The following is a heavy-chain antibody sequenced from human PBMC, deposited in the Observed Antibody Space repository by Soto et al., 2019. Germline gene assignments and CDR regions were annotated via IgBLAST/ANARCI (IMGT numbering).Heavy chain of an antibody. D-gene: IGHD1-7*01. Sequence: QITLKESGPTVVEPTETLTLTCSFSGFSLTSRPMGVGWIRQSPGKALEWLAVIYWDDDKRYNPSLRSRLTITKDTSKKQVVLTMTYKEPPDTATYYCAHRLGGFTWNYAYLDYWGQGTRVTVSS. CDR2: IYWDDDK. CDR1: GFSLTSRPMG. CDR3: AHRLGGFTWNYAYLDY. J-gene: IGHJ4*02. V-gene: IGHV2-5*02.